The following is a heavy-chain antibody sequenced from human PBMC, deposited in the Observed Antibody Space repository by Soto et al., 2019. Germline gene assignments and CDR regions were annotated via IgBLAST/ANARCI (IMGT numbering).Heavy chain of an antibody. CDR2: IYSSGST. Sequence: SETLSLTCTVSGGSIRSYYLSWIRQPPGKGLEWIGYIYSSGSTNYNPSLKSRVTISVDTSRNQFSLKLSSVTAADTAVYYCARRYGGGFDYWGQGTLVTVSS. V-gene: IGHV4-59*08. CDR1: GGSIRSYY. J-gene: IGHJ4*02. D-gene: IGHD3-10*01. CDR3: ARRYGGGFDY.